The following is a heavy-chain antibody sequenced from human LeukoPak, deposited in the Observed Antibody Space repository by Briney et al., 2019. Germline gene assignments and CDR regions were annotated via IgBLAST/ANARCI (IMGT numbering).Heavy chain of an antibody. V-gene: IGHV4-34*01. Sequence: SETLSLTCAVYGGSFSDYSWTWIRQPPGKGLEWIGEINHSGGTNHNPSLMSRVTISVDTSKNQFSLKLSSVTAADTAVYYCARVGIVGADFDYWGQGTLVTVSS. D-gene: IGHD1-26*01. CDR3: ARVGIVGADFDY. CDR2: INHSGGT. J-gene: IGHJ4*02. CDR1: GGSFSDYS.